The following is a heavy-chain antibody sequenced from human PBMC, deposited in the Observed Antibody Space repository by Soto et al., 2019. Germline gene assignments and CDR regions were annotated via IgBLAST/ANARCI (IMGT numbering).Heavy chain of an antibody. CDR2: VHYNGNT. J-gene: IGHJ4*02. V-gene: IGHV4-59*02. D-gene: IGHD5-18*01. CDR3: ARGRIQLLYPFDY. CDR1: GDSVSSYS. Sequence: SETLSLTCTVSGDSVSSYSWSWIRQPPGKGLEWIGNVHYNGNTKYNPSLKSRVTMSEDTSKNQFSLKVISVTAADTAVYYCARGRIQLLYPFDYWGQGTLVTVSS.